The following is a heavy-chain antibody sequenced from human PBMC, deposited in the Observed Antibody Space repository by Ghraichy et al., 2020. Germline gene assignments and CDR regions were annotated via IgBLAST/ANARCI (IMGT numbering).Heavy chain of an antibody. D-gene: IGHD4-17*01. V-gene: IGHV4-39*01. J-gene: IGHJ4*02. CDR3: ARLDYGDYINYFDY. Sequence: SETLSLTCTVSGGSISSSSYYWGWIRQPPGKGLEWIGSIYYSGSTYYNPSLKSRVTISVDTSKNQFSLKLSSVTAADTAVYYCARLDYGDYINYFDYWGQGTLVTVSS. CDR2: IYYSGST. CDR1: GGSISSSSYY.